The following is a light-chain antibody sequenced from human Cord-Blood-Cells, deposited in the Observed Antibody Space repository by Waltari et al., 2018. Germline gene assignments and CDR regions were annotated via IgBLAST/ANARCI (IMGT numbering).Light chain of an antibody. CDR1: SSDVGGYNY. V-gene: IGLV2-14*01. J-gene: IGLJ2*01. Sequence: QSALTQPASVSGSPGQSIPISCTGTSSDVGGYNYVSWYQQHPGKAPKLMIYDACKRPAGVSNRFSGSKSGNTASRTISGLQAEDEADYYCSSYTSSSPDVVFGGGTKLTVL. CDR3: SSYTSSSPDVV. CDR2: DAC.